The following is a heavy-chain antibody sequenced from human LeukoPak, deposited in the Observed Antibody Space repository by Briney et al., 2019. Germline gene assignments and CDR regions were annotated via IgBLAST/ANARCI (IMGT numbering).Heavy chain of an antibody. Sequence: SETLSLTCTVSGGSISSYYWSWIRQPAGKGLGWIGRIYTSGSTNYNPSLKSRVTMSVDTSKNQFSLKLSSVTAADTAVYYCAREVNYDYVWGSYRYDYWGQGTLVTVSS. J-gene: IGHJ4*02. CDR3: AREVNYDYVWGSYRYDY. D-gene: IGHD3-16*02. CDR2: IYTSGST. CDR1: GGSISSYY. V-gene: IGHV4-4*07.